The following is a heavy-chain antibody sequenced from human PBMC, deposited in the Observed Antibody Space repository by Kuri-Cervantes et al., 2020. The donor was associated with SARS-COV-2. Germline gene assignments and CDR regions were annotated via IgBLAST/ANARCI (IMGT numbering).Heavy chain of an antibody. CDR2: IDPSDSYT. V-gene: IGHV5-10-1*01. Sequence: GGSLRLSCKGSGYSFTSYWISWVRQMPGKGLEWMGRIDPSDSYTNYSPSFQGHVTISADKSISTAYLQWSSLKASDTAMYYCARRAPYAKSGSYSYFLDLWGQGALVTVSS. D-gene: IGHD3-3*01. CDR1: GYSFTSYW. J-gene: IGHJ5*02. CDR3: ARRAPYAKSGSYSYFLDL.